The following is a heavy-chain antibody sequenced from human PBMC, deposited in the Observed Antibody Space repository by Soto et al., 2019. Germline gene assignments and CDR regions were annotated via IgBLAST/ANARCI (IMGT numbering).Heavy chain of an antibody. CDR1: GFPFSNHA. D-gene: IGHD2-15*01. Sequence: PGGSLRLSCAASGFPFSNHAMSWVRQAPGKGLEWVSGISDGGDLIYYADSEKGRFSMSRDNSENMLYLQMTNLRAEDTAIYFCAKRQGTGLAAKNFDFWGQGTLVTVSS. CDR3: AKRQGTGLAAKNFDF. CDR2: ISDGGDLI. J-gene: IGHJ4*02. V-gene: IGHV3-23*01.